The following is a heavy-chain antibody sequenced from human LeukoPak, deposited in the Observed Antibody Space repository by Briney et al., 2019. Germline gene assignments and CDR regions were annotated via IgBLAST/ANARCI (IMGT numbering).Heavy chain of an antibody. Sequence: GGSLRLSCAASGFAFSFYAMSWLRQPPGKGLEWVSTISANSGTTSYAASVRGRFTISRDNSKNTLYLQVNTLRADDTATYYCAKPVSGGLAVTADWFHPWGQGTLVVVSS. CDR1: GFAFSFYA. D-gene: IGHD6-19*01. CDR2: ISANSGTT. J-gene: IGHJ5*01. V-gene: IGHV3-23*01. CDR3: AKPVSGGLAVTADWFHP.